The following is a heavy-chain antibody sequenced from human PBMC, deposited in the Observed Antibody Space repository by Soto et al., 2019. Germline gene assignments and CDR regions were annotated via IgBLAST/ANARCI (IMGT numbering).Heavy chain of an antibody. D-gene: IGHD3-10*01. J-gene: IGHJ3*02. Sequence: QVQLQESGPGLVKPSETLSLTCTVSGGSISSYYWSWIRQPPGKGLEWIGYIYYSGSTNYIPSLKSRVTISVDTSKNQFSLKLSSVTAEDTAVYYCARRYGSAFDIWGQGTMVTVSS. CDR1: GGSISSYY. CDR2: IYYSGST. V-gene: IGHV4-59*01. CDR3: ARRYGSAFDI.